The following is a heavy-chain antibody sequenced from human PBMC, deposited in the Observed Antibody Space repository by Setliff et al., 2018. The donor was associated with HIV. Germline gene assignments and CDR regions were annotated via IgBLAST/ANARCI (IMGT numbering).Heavy chain of an antibody. CDR1: GDSINSGTYY. Sequence: SETLSLTCTVSGDSINSGTYYWGWIRQPPGKGLEWIGSIHYSGSTYYNPSLKSRVIISVDTSKNPFSLKLSSVTAADTAVYYCARERIAVAGPRVAFDIWGQGTMVTVSS. V-gene: IGHV4-39*07. CDR3: ARERIAVAGPRVAFDI. J-gene: IGHJ3*02. CDR2: IHYSGST. D-gene: IGHD6-19*01.